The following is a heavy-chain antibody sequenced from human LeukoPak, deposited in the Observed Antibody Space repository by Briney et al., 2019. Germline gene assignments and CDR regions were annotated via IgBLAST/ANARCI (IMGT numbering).Heavy chain of an antibody. Sequence: PGASLRLSCAAAAFTFSSYGMHWVRQAPGKGLEWVAFIRYDGSNKYYADSVKGRFTISRDNSKNTLYVQMKSLRAEDTAVYYCARAQELAFDYWGQGTLVTVSS. D-gene: IGHD1-26*01. V-gene: IGHV3-30*02. CDR1: AFTFSSYG. J-gene: IGHJ4*02. CDR3: ARAQELAFDY. CDR2: IRYDGSNK.